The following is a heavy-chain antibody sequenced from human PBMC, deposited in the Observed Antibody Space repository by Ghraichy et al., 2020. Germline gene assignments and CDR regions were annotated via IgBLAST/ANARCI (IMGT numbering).Heavy chain of an antibody. Sequence: LRLSCAVSGGSISSGGYSWSWLRQPPGKGLEWIGYIYHSGSTYYNPSRKSRVTISVDRSKNQFSLKLSSVTAADTAVYYCARAGSIAARPFDYWGQGTLVTVSS. V-gene: IGHV4-30-2*01. CDR3: ARAGSIAARPFDY. D-gene: IGHD6-6*01. CDR2: IYHSGST. CDR1: GGSISSGGYS. J-gene: IGHJ4*02.